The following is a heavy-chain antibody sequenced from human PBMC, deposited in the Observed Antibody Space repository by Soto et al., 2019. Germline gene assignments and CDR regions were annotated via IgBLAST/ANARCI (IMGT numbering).Heavy chain of an antibody. J-gene: IGHJ5*02. CDR2: ISGSGGST. V-gene: IGHV3-23*01. D-gene: IGHD3-3*01. CDR1: GFTFSSYA. CDR3: AKDPFADFWSGYRNWFDP. Sequence: GGSLRLSCAASGFTFSSYAMSWVRQAPGKGLEWVSAISGSGGSTYYADSVKGRFTISRDNSKNTLYLQMNSLRAEDTAVYYCAKDPFADFWSGYRNWFDPWGQGTLVTVSS.